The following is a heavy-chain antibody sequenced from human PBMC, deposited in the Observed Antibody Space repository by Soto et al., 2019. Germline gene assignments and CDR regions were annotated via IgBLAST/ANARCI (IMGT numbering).Heavy chain of an antibody. CDR1: GDSFSSNRAT. V-gene: IGHV6-1*01. J-gene: IGHJ4*02. D-gene: IGHD6-13*01. CDR2: TYYRSKWYH. Sequence: HSQTLSLTCAISGDSFSSNRATWNWFRQSPSRGLEWLGRTYYRSKWYHDYAVSLNGRGTINADTSQNQFSLHLTSVTPEDTAVYYCGRLVGNSWIDYWGQGTLVTVSS. CDR3: GRLVGNSWIDY.